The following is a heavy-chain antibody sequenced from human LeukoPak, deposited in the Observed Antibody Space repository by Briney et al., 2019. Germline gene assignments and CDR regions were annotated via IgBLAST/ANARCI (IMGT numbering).Heavy chain of an antibody. CDR1: GFTFSSYA. CDR3: AKDLSSRYCSSTSCPPVDY. V-gene: IGHV3-23*01. Sequence: PGGSLRLSCAASGFTFSSYAMSWVRQAPGKGLEWVSAISGSGGSTYYADSVKGRFTISRDNSKNTLYLQMNSLRAEDTAVYYCAKDLSSRYCSSTSCPPVDYWGQGTLVTVSS. D-gene: IGHD2-2*01. CDR2: ISGSGGST. J-gene: IGHJ4*02.